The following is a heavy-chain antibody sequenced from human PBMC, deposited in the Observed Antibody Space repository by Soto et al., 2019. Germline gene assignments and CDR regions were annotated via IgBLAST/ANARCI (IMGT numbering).Heavy chain of an antibody. CDR2: IYYSGST. Sequence: SETLSLTCTVSGGSISSYYWSWIRQPPGKGLEWIGYIYYSGSTNYNPSLKSRVTISVDTSKNQFSLKLSSVTAADTAVYYCARDLQGITIFGVRYNWFDPWGQGTLVTVSS. J-gene: IGHJ5*02. D-gene: IGHD3-3*01. CDR1: GGSISSYY. CDR3: ARDLQGITIFGVRYNWFDP. V-gene: IGHV4-59*01.